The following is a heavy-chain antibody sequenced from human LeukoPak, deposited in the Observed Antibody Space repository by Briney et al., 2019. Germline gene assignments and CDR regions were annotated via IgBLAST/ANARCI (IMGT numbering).Heavy chain of an antibody. CDR2: IHYRGTT. Sequence: SETLSLTCNVSGASIKSYYWNWIRQSPGKGLEWLGNIHYRGTTNYNPSLKSRVTLSLDTSKSQFALKMTSVIAADTAVYYCARTYDFWSGYHDGWGQGTLVTVSS. CDR3: ARTYDFWSGYHDG. CDR1: GASIKSYY. J-gene: IGHJ4*02. D-gene: IGHD3-3*01. V-gene: IGHV4-59*13.